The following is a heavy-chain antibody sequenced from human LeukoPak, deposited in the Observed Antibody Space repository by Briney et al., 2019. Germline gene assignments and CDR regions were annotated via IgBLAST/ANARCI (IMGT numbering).Heavy chain of an antibody. CDR1: EFTFSTYW. V-gene: IGHV3-7*01. Sequence: GGSLRLSCAASEFTFSTYWMSWVRQAPGKGLEWVADIKKDGSEKYYVDSVKGRFTISRQNATNSLFLQMNSLRAEDTAVYYCARHRSGGSQDDAFDIWGQGTMVTVSS. D-gene: IGHD2-15*01. CDR3: ARHRSGGSQDDAFDI. J-gene: IGHJ3*02. CDR2: IKKDGSEK.